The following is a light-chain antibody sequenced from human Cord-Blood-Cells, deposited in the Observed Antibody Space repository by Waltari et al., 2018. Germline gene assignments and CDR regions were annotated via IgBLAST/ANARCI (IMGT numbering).Light chain of an antibody. CDR2: DVS. Sequence: QSALTQPPSASRSPGQSVTISCTGTSSDVGGYNYVSWYQQHPGKAPKLMIYDVSQPPSGVPDMLSGSKSGNTASLSVSGLQAEYEADYYCSSYAGSNNVVFGGGPKLTVL. CDR3: SSYAGSNNVV. V-gene: IGLV2-8*01. CDR1: SSDVGGYNY. J-gene: IGLJ2*01.